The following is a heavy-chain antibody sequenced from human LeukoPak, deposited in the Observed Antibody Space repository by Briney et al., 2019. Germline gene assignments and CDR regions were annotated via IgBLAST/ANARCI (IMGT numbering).Heavy chain of an antibody. J-gene: IGHJ4*02. Sequence: GGSLRLSCAASGFTFSSYSMNWVRQAPGKGLEWVSYISSSSSTIYYADSVKGRFTISRDNAKNSLYLLMNSLRAEDTAVYYCASYGDFDYWGQGTLVTVSS. D-gene: IGHD4-17*01. V-gene: IGHV3-48*01. CDR2: ISSSSSTI. CDR1: GFTFSSYS. CDR3: ASYGDFDY.